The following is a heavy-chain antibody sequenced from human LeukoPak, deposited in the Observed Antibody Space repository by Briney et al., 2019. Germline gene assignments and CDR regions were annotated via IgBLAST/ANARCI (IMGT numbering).Heavy chain of an antibody. J-gene: IGHJ4*02. CDR3: ARGGDSSETRNDY. D-gene: IGHD3-22*01. CDR1: GYSISSGYY. CDR2: IYHSGST. V-gene: IGHV4-38-2*02. Sequence: SETLSLTCTVSGYSISSGYYWGWIRQPPGKGLEWIGSIYHSGSTYYNPSLKSRVTISVETTKNQLSRKLSSVTAADTAVYYCARGGDSSETRNDYWGQGTLVTVSS.